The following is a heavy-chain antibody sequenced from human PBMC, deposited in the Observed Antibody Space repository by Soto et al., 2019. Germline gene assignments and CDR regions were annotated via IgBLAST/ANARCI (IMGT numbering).Heavy chain of an antibody. CDR2: INPSGGST. CDR1: GYTFTSYY. CDR3: ARAGMVRGVGGFFDY. D-gene: IGHD3-10*01. V-gene: IGHV1-46*01. Sequence: ASVKVSCKASGYTFTSYYMHWVRQAPGQGLEWMGIINPSGGSTSYAQKFQGRVTMTRDTSTSTVYMELSSLRSEDTAVYYCARAGMVRGVGGFFDYWGQGTLVTVSS. J-gene: IGHJ4*02.